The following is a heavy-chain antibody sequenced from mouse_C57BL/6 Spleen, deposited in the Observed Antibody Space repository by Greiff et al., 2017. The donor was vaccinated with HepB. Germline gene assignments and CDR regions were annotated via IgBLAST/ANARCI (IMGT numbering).Heavy chain of an antibody. CDR2: IYPGDGDT. J-gene: IGHJ2*01. Sequence: QVQLQQSGAELVKPGASVKISCKASGYAFSSYWMNWVKQRPGKGLEWIGQIYPGDGDTNYNGKFKGQATLTADKSSSTAYMQLSSLTSEDSAVYFCARRGPYYGSSYYYFDYWGQGTTLTVSS. CDR1: GYAFSSYW. V-gene: IGHV1-80*01. CDR3: ARRGPYYGSSYYYFDY. D-gene: IGHD1-1*01.